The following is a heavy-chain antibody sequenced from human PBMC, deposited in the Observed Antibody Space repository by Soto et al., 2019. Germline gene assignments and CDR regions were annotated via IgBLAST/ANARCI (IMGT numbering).Heavy chain of an antibody. V-gene: IGHV3-48*02. CDR1: GFTFSSYS. CDR3: AQPEYSSSSYGRDV. CDR2: ISSSSSTI. Sequence: EVQLVESGGGLVQPGGSLRLSCAASGFTFSSYSMNWVRQAPGKGLEWVSYISSSSSTIYYADPVKGRFTISRENAKNSLYLQMNSLRDEDTAVYYCAQPEYSSSSYGRDVWGQGTTVTVSS. D-gene: IGHD6-6*01. J-gene: IGHJ6*02.